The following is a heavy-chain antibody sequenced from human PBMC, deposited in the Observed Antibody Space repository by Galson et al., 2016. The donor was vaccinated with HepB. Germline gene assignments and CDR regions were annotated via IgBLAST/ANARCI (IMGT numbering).Heavy chain of an antibody. J-gene: IGHJ6*02. CDR2: IGGTSGRT. V-gene: IGHV3-23*01. Sequence: SLRLSCAASGFTFSIQAMSWVRQAPGKGLEWVSLIGGTSGRTYYADSVKGRFTISRDNSKNTLYLQMNSLRAEDTAVYYCARANYYAMDVWGQGTTVTVSS. CDR1: GFTFSIQA. CDR3: ARANYYAMDV.